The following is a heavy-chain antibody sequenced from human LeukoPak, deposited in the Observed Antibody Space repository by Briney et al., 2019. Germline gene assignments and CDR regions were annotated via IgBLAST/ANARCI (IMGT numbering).Heavy chain of an antibody. J-gene: IGHJ5*02. D-gene: IGHD3-10*01. Sequence: ASVKVSCKASGYTFTGYYMHWVRQTPGKGLVWVSRIKSDGSTIYADSVKGRFTISRDNAKNTLYLQMNSLRAEDTAIYYCARAVTYFYGSVTYDWFDPWGQGTLVTVSS. V-gene: IGHV3-74*01. CDR2: IKSDGST. CDR1: GYTFTGYY. CDR3: ARAVTYFYGSVTYDWFDP.